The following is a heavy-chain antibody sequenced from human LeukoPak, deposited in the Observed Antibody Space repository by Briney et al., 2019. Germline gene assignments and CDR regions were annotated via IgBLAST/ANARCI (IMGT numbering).Heavy chain of an antibody. CDR1: GFTFDDYA. CDR2: ISWNSGSI. Sequence: GGSLRLSCAASGFTFDDYAMHWVRQAPGKGLEWVSGISWNSGSIGYADSVKGRFTISRDNAKNSLYLQMNSLRAEDTAVYYCASNSGREMAENWFDPWGQGTLVTVSS. CDR3: ASNSGREMAENWFDP. J-gene: IGHJ5*02. D-gene: IGHD5-24*01. V-gene: IGHV3-9*01.